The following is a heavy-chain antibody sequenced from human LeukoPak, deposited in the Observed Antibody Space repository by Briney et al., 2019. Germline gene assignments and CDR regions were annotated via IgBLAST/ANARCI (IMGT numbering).Heavy chain of an antibody. CDR3: AELDITMIGGV. V-gene: IGHV3-21*01. Sequence: GGSLRLSCAASGFTFSNYNMNWVRQAPGKGLEWVSSISTSSSYIYYADSVKGRFTISRDNAKKSLYLQMNSLRAEGTAVYYCAELDITMIGGVWGKGTTVTISS. J-gene: IGHJ6*04. CDR1: GFTFSNYN. CDR2: ISTSSSYI. D-gene: IGHD3-10*02.